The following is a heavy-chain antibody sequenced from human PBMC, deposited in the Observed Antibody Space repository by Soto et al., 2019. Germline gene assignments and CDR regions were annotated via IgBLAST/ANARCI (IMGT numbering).Heavy chain of an antibody. CDR1: GGSVNSGGYY. D-gene: IGHD4-17*01. Sequence: SETLSLTCTVSGGSVNSGGYYWSWIRQPPGKGLEWIGYIYYSGSTNYNPSLQSRVTISVDTSKNQVSLKLSSVTAADTAVYYCASSTVTIDYWGQGTLVTVSS. CDR3: ASSTVTIDY. J-gene: IGHJ4*02. V-gene: IGHV4-61*08. CDR2: IYYSGST.